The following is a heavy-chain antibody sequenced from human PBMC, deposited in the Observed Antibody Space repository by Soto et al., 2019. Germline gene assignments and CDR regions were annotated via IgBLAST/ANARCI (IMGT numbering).Heavy chain of an antibody. CDR3: ARDPNRYFDC. CDR1: GYIFTNFG. J-gene: IGHJ4*02. CDR2: ISPYTYRT. V-gene: IGHV1-18*01. Sequence: QVQLVQSGAELKKPGASVKVSCKTSGYIFTNFGISWVRQAPGQGLEWMGWISPYTYRTNYVQKFRDRITMTTDTSTSTVYMELRNLRSDDTAIYYRARDPNRYFDCWGQGSLVTVSS.